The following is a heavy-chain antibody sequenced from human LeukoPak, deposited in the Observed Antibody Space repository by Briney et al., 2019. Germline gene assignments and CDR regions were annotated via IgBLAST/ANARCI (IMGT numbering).Heavy chain of an antibody. V-gene: IGHV4-34*01. CDR2: INHSGST. Sequence: SETLSLTCAVYGGSFSGYYWSWIRQPPGKRLEWIGEINHSGSTNYNPSLKSRVTISVDTSKNQFSLKLSSVTAADTAVYCCARASNDCSSTSCPFDYWGQGTLVTVSS. CDR1: GGSFSGYY. J-gene: IGHJ4*02. D-gene: IGHD2-2*01. CDR3: ARASNDCSSTSCPFDY.